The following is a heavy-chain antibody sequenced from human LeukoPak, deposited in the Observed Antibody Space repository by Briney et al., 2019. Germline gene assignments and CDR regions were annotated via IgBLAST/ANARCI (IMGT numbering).Heavy chain of an antibody. CDR3: AKVQYSSSWYGIDY. D-gene: IGHD6-13*01. CDR2: IRYDGSNK. J-gene: IGHJ4*02. V-gene: IGHV3-30*02. CDR1: GFTFSSYG. Sequence: GGSLRLSCAASGFTFSSYGMHWVRQAPGKGLERVAFIRYDGSNKYYADSVKGRFTISRDNSKNTLYLQMNSLRAEDTAVYYCAKVQYSSSWYGIDYWGQGTLVTVSS.